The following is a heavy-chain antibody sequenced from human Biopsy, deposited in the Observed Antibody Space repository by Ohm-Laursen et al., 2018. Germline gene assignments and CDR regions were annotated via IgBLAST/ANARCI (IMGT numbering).Heavy chain of an antibody. CDR1: GDSISSYY. Sequence: SETLSLTCTVSGDSISSYYWDWIRQPPGKGLEWIGSIYYSGSTYYNPSLKSRVTISADRSKNQFSLKLTSVTAADTAMYYCARHPTGFWFDPWGHGTLVTVSS. CDR2: IYYSGST. V-gene: IGHV4-39*01. J-gene: IGHJ5*02. CDR3: ARHPTGFWFDP.